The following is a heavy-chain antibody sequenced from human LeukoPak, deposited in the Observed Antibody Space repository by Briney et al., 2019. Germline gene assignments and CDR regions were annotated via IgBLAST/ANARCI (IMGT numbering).Heavy chain of an antibody. D-gene: IGHD1-26*01. CDR3: ASPPFGVHRGSYNSA. Sequence: TGGSLRLSCAASGFTFSSYSMNWVRQAPGKGLEWVSSISSSSSYIYYADSVKGRFTISRDNAKNTLYLQMNSPRAEDTAVYYCASPPFGVHRGSYNSAWGQGTLVTVSS. CDR1: GFTFSSYS. V-gene: IGHV3-21*01. J-gene: IGHJ4*02. CDR2: ISSSSSYI.